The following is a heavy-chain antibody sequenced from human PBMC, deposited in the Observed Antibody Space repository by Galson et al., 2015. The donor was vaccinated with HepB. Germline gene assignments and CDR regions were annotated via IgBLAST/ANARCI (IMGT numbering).Heavy chain of an antibody. CDR1: GFTFDDYA. J-gene: IGHJ4*02. CDR2: ISWNSGSI. CDR3: AKAVAGWDFDY. D-gene: IGHD2-15*01. Sequence: SLRLSCAASGFTFDDYAMHWVQQAPGKGLEWVSGISWNSGSIGYADSVKGRFTISRDNAKNSLYLQMNSLRAEDTALYYCAKAVAGWDFDYWGQGTLVTVSS. V-gene: IGHV3-9*01.